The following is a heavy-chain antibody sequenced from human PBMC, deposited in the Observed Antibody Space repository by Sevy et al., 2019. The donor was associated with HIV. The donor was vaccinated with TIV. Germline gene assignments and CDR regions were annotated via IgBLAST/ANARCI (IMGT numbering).Heavy chain of an antibody. J-gene: IGHJ4*02. CDR2: FDPEDGET. Sequence: ASVKVASKVSGHTLNTLSMHWVRQAPGKGLEWMGSFDPEDGETIYAQKFQGRLTMTEDTATDTAYMDLSSLRSEDTAVYYCATTKDYYESSGSPFDHWGQGTLVTVSS. CDR3: ATTKDYYESSGSPFDH. D-gene: IGHD3-22*01. CDR1: GHTLNTLS. V-gene: IGHV1-24*01.